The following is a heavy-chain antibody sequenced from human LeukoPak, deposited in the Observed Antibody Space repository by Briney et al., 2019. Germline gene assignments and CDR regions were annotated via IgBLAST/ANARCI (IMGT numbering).Heavy chain of an antibody. CDR3: ARPYYGSGSYFIAFDY. Sequence: SETLSLTCTVSGGSISSSSYYWGWIRQPPGKGLEWIGSIYYSGSTYYNPSLKSRVTISVDTSKNQFSLKLSSVTAADTAVYYCARPYYGSGSYFIAFDYWGQGTLVTVSS. D-gene: IGHD3-10*01. CDR2: IYYSGST. CDR1: GGSISSSSYY. J-gene: IGHJ4*02. V-gene: IGHV4-39*01.